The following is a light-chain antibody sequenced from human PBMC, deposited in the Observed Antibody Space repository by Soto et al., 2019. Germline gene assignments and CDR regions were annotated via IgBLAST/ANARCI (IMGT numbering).Light chain of an antibody. CDR3: MQALQTPKT. Sequence: DLVLTPSPLSLPVTPGEPSSISCRSSQSLLHSNGYNYLDWYLQKPGQSPQLLIYLGSNRASGVPDRFSGSGSGTDFTLKISRVEAEDVGVYYCMQALQTPKTFGQGTNVDIK. CDR2: LGS. J-gene: IGKJ1*01. CDR1: QSLLHSNGYNY. V-gene: IGKV2-28*01.